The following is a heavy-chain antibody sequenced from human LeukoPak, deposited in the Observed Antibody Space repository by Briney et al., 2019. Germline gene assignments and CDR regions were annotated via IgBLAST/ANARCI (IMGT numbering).Heavy chain of an antibody. CDR3: AKSLGWKSHVPFDY. CDR2: ISYDGSNK. Sequence: GGSLRLSCAATRFTFSGYWMSWVRQAPGKGLEWVAVISYDGSNKYYADSVKGRFTISRDNSKNTLYLQMNSLRAEDTAVYYCAKSLGWKSHVPFDYWGQGTLVTVSS. V-gene: IGHV3-30*18. J-gene: IGHJ4*02. CDR1: RFTFSGYW. D-gene: IGHD3-10*02.